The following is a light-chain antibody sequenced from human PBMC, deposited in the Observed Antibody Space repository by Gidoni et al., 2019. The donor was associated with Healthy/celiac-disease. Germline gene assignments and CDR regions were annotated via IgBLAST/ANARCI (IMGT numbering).Light chain of an antibody. CDR2: AAS. J-gene: IGKJ5*01. CDR3: QKYNSASIT. Sequence: DIQMTQSPSSLSASVGDRVTITCRASQGISNYLAWYQQKPGKVPKLLIHAASTLQSGVPSRFSGSGSGTDFTLTISSLQPEDVATYYCQKYNSASITFGQGTRLEIK. V-gene: IGKV1-27*01. CDR1: QGISNY.